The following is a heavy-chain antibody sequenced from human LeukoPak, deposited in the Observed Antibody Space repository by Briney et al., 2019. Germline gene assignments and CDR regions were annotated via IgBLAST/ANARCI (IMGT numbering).Heavy chain of an antibody. CDR1: DGSISSSSYY. Sequence: SETLSLACTVSDGSISSSSYYWGWLRQPPGKGLEWIGSIYYCGSTYYSPSLKSPVAISVDTSKNQFSLKLSSVTAADTAVYYCATYCSSTSCHTRRAFDIWGQGTMVTVSS. D-gene: IGHD2-2*02. V-gene: IGHV4-39*01. J-gene: IGHJ3*02. CDR3: ATYCSSTSCHTRRAFDI. CDR2: IYYCGST.